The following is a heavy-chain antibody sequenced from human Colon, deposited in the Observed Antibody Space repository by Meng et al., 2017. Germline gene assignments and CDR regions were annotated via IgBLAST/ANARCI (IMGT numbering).Heavy chain of an antibody. CDR3: GRDQGRELINH. D-gene: IGHD1-7*01. V-gene: IGHV4-4*02. Sequence: QGQLQESGPGLVKPSVTLSLTCGVSGVSISSDIWWSWVRQPPGKGLEWIGEVYHRGDTNYNPSLKSRVDISVDKSKNQFYLSLFSVTAADTAVYYCGRDQGRELINHWGQGTLVTVSS. CDR2: VYHRGDT. J-gene: IGHJ4*02. CDR1: GVSISSDIW.